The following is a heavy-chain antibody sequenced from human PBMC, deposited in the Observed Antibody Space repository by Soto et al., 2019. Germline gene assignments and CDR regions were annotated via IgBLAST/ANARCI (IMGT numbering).Heavy chain of an antibody. CDR3: AKDIAYRGYGGFDP. Sequence: PGGSLRLSCAASGFTFSGYGMHWVRQAPGKGLEWVSLISWDGSSKYYADSVKGRFTISRDNSRNSLYLQMNSLRTEDTALYYCAKDIAYRGYGGFDPWGLGTLVTVSS. CDR2: ISWDGSSK. CDR1: GFTFSGYG. V-gene: IGHV3-43*02. D-gene: IGHD5-12*01. J-gene: IGHJ5*02.